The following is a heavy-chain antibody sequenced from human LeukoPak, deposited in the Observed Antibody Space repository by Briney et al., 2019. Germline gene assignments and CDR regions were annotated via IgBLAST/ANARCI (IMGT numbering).Heavy chain of an antibody. CDR1: GGSISSSSYY. CDR3: ARTDVWAMDV. D-gene: IGHD3/OR15-3a*01. V-gene: IGHV4-39*07. J-gene: IGHJ6*03. Sequence: SETLSLTCTVSGGSISSSSYYWGWIRQPPGKGLEWIGSIYYSGSTNYNPSLKSRVTISVDTSKNQFSLKLSSVTAADTAVYYCARTDVWAMDVWGKGTTVTVSS. CDR2: IYYSGST.